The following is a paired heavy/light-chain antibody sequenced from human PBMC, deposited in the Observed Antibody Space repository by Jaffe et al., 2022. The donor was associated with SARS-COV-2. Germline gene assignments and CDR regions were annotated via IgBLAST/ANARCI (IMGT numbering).Heavy chain of an antibody. V-gene: IGHV4-61*02. CDR3: ARDRPPTMVRGVIYYYYGMDV. CDR1: GGSISSGSYY. J-gene: IGHJ6*02. D-gene: IGHD3-10*01. Sequence: QVQLQESGPGLVKPSQTLSLTCTVSGGSISSGSYYWSWIRQPAGKGLEWIGRIYTSGSTNYNPSLKSRVTISVDTSKNQFSLKLSSVTAADTAVYYCARDRPPTMVRGVIYYYYGMDVWGQGTTVTVSS. CDR2: IYTSGST.
Light chain of an antibody. CDR1: SSNIGSNT. V-gene: IGLV1-44*01. Sequence: QSVLTQPPSASGTPGQRVTISCSGSSSNIGSNTVNWYQQLPGTAPKLLIYSNNQRPSGVPDRFSGSKSGTSASLAISGLQSEDEADYYCAAWDDSLNTWVFGGGTKLTVL. J-gene: IGLJ3*02. CDR2: SNN. CDR3: AAWDDSLNTWV.